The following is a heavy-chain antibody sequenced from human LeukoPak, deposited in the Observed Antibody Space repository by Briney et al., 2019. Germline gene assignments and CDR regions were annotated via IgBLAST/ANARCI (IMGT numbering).Heavy chain of an antibody. CDR3: AKDSPSRTATTEVPVDY. CDR1: GFTFSDYT. J-gene: IGHJ4*02. V-gene: IGHV3-21*01. D-gene: IGHD5-24*01. Sequence: GGSLRLSCAASGFTFSDYTMNWVRQAPGKGLEWVSSISSSSSYIYFTNSVRGRFTIYRDNAKNSLYLQMNSLRAEDTAVYYCAKDSPSRTATTEVPVDYWGQGTLVTVSS. CDR2: ISSSSSYI.